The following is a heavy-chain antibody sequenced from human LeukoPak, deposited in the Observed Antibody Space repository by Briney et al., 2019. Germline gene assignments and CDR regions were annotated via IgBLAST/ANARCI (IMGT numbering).Heavy chain of an antibody. V-gene: IGHV4-59*01. J-gene: IGHJ3*02. CDR1: GGSIGSYY. D-gene: IGHD6-13*01. CDR3: ATSLGVAARPVAFDI. CDR2: IYYSGST. Sequence: PSETLSLTCTVSGGSIGSYYWSWIRQPPGKGLEWIGYIYYSGSTNYNPSLKSRVTISVDTSKNQFSLKLSSVTAADTAVYYCATSLGVAARPVAFDIWGQGTMVTVSS.